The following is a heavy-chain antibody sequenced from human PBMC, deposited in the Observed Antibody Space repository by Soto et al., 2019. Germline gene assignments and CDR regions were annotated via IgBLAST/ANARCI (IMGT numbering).Heavy chain of an antibody. CDR1: GGPFSSYT. CDR2: IIPIFGTA. D-gene: IGHD5-12*01. J-gene: IGHJ2*01. Sequence: QVQLVQSGAEVKKPGSSVTVSCKASGGPFSSYTISWVRQAPGQGLEWMGGIIPIFGTANYAQKFQGRVTITADESTSTAYMELSSLRSEDTAVYYCARGNHRWLQVWYFDLWGRGTLVTVSS. V-gene: IGHV1-69*12. CDR3: ARGNHRWLQVWYFDL.